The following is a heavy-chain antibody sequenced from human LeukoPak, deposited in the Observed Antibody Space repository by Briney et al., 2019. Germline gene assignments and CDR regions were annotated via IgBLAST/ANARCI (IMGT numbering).Heavy chain of an antibody. CDR2: IYYSGST. CDR1: GGSISSSSYY. Sequence: SETLSLTCTVSGGSISSSSYYWGWIRQPPGKGLEWIGSIYYSGSTHYNPSLKSRVTISVDTSKNQFSLKLSSVTAADTAVYYCARLSAGLRYFDWSPLAFDYWGQGTLVTVSS. J-gene: IGHJ4*02. D-gene: IGHD3-9*01. V-gene: IGHV4-39*01. CDR3: ARLSAGLRYFDWSPLAFDY.